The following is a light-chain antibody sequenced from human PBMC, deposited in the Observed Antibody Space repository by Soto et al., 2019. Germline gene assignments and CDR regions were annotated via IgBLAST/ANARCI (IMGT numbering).Light chain of an antibody. CDR3: QQYKNWPPLT. CDR1: QSVSSN. Sequence: EIVMTQSPATLSLSPGETATLSCRASQSVSSNLAWYQQKPGQAPSLLIYGASTRATDIPPRFSGSGSGTEFTRTITSLQSEDFAVYYCQQYKNWPPLTFGGGTKVEIK. J-gene: IGKJ4*01. V-gene: IGKV3-15*01. CDR2: GAS.